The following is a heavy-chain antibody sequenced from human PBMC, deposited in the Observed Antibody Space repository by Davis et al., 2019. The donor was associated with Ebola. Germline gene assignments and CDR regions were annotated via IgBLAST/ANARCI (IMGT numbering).Heavy chain of an antibody. J-gene: IGHJ4*02. CDR2: VFNSGTV. V-gene: IGHV4-59*01. Sequence: MPSETLSLTCTVSGGSISNYYWTWIRQPPGKGLEYMGHVFNSGTVVYNSALKSRVTISLDRSSNQFSLKMNSVTTADTAVYFCARDHWGSLDYWGQGTLVTVSS. CDR3: ARDHWGSLDY. D-gene: IGHD7-27*01. CDR1: GGSISNYY.